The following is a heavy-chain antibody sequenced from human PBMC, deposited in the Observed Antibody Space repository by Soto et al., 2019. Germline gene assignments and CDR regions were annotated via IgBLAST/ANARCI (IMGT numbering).Heavy chain of an antibody. Sequence: LSCAVSGGSISGGGYSWSWIRQPPGKGLEWIGYIYHSGSTYYNPSLKSRVTISVDTSKNQFSLKLSSVTAADTAVYYCARGMVATGKAYWGQGTLVPVSS. D-gene: IGHD5-12*01. J-gene: IGHJ4*02. CDR3: ARGMVATGKAY. CDR2: IYHSGST. CDR1: GGSISGGGYS. V-gene: IGHV4-30-2*01.